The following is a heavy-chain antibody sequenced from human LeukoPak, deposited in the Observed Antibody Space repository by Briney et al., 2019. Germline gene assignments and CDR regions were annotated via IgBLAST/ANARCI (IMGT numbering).Heavy chain of an antibody. CDR1: GYTLTELS. V-gene: IGHV1-24*01. CDR3: ATAHYYGSGSYKVGRFDP. CDR2: FDPEDGET. Sequence: ASVKVSCKVSGYTLTELSMHWVRQAPGKGLERMGGFDPEDGETIYAQKFQGRVTMTEDTSTGTAYMEVSSLRSEDTAVYYWATAHYYGSGSYKVGRFDPWGQGTLVTVSS. J-gene: IGHJ5*02. D-gene: IGHD3-10*01.